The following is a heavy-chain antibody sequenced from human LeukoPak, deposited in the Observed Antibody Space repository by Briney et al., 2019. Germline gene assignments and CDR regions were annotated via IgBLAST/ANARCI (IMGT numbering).Heavy chain of an antibody. V-gene: IGHV1-2*02. CDR1: GYTFTGYY. D-gene: IGHD1-14*01. Sequence: ASVKVSCKASGYTFTGYYMHWVRQAPGQGLEWMGWINPNSGGTNYAQKFQGRVTMTRDTSISTAYMELSRLRSDDTAVYYCARGRPLLGNQPNDYFEYWGQGTLVTVSS. CDR2: INPNSGGT. J-gene: IGHJ4*02. CDR3: ARGRPLLGNQPNDYFEY.